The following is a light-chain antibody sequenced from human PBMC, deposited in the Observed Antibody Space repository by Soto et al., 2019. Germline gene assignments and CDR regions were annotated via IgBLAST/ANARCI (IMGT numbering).Light chain of an antibody. Sequence: EIVLTQSPGTLSLSPGERATLSCRASQSVSDMYLAWYQQKAGQAPRLLIYASNRATGIPERFSGSGSGTDFTLTISRLEPEDFAVYYCQHYGTSALFGPGTKVEIK. V-gene: IGKV3-20*01. CDR2: AS. J-gene: IGKJ3*01. CDR3: QHYGTSAL. CDR1: QSVSDMY.